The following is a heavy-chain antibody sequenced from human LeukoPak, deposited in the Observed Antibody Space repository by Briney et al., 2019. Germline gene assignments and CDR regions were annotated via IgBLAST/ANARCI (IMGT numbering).Heavy chain of an antibody. Sequence: SLRLSCAASGFTFDDYAMHWVRQAQGKGLEWVSGISWNSGSIGYADSVKGRFTISRDNAKNSLYLQMNSLRAEDTALYYCAKDRSSGSYDAFDIWGQGTMVTVSS. CDR2: ISWNSGSI. CDR1: GFTFDDYA. D-gene: IGHD1-26*01. J-gene: IGHJ3*02. CDR3: AKDRSSGSYDAFDI. V-gene: IGHV3-9*01.